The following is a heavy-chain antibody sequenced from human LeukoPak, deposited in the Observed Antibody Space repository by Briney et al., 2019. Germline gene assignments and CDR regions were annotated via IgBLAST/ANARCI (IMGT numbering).Heavy chain of an antibody. CDR2: INLGGSVV. J-gene: IGHJ4*02. V-gene: IGHV3-7*01. D-gene: IGHD7-27*01. Sequence: GGSLRLSCAASGFTFSSYAMSWVRQAPGKGLEWVANINLGGSVVLYVDSVKGRCTASRDNAENSLSLQMNSLRAEDTAVYYCAAWGLHNYWGQGTLVTVSS. CDR3: AAWGLHNY. CDR1: GFTFSSYA.